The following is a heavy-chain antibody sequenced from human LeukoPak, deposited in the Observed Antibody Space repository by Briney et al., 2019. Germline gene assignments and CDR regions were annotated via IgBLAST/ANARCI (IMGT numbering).Heavy chain of an antibody. Sequence: SVKVSCKASGGTFSSYAISWVRQAPGQGLEWMGGIIPIFGTANYAQKFQCRVTSTTDESTSTAYIELSSLRSEDTAVYYCASVSGYDFWSGYSIMGDWGQGTLVTVSS. J-gene: IGHJ4*02. CDR2: IIPIFGTA. V-gene: IGHV1-69*05. CDR3: ASVSGYDFWSGYSIMGD. D-gene: IGHD3-3*01. CDR1: GGTFSSYA.